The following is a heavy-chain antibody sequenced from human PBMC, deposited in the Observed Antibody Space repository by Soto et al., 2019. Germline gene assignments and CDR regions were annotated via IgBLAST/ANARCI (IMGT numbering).Heavy chain of an antibody. V-gene: IGHV3-30*03. CDR2: VSYEGNNK. J-gene: IGHJ6*02. CDR3: ATAGSTTCQPYCCTYYGMDV. CDR1: GFNFNNYN. Sequence: QVQLVESGGGVVQPGRSLRLSCAASGFNFNNYNLHWVRQAPGKGLEWVAVVSYEGNNKYYGDSVKGRFTISKDESKTTVYLQMTNLRSEDTAKYYCATAGSTTCQPYCCTYYGMDVWGLGPTVTVSS. D-gene: IGHD2-2*01.